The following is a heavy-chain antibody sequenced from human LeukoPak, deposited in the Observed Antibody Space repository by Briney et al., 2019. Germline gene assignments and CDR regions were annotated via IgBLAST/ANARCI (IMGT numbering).Heavy chain of an antibody. Sequence: GGSLRLSCAASGFPFSTYSMNWVRQAPGKGLEWVSSISSSSTYIYYADSVKGRFTISRDSSKNTLYLQINSLRVEDTAVYYCARGMDGYGPDAFDIWGQGTMVTVSS. CDR3: ARGMDGYGPDAFDI. V-gene: IGHV3-21*04. D-gene: IGHD5-24*01. CDR1: GFPFSTYS. CDR2: ISSSSTYI. J-gene: IGHJ3*02.